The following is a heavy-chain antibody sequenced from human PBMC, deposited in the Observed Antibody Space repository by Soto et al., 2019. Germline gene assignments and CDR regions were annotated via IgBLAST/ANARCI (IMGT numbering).Heavy chain of an antibody. Sequence: QLVRSGAEVKKPGSSVKVSCQAFGGTFSKYGVSWVRQAPGQGLQWMGGITPMLGTSTITQRFHDRVTLTADEFPTGAYMELTSLKSEDTAIYYCATYRPGSSGANWLDPWGQGTLVTVTP. V-gene: IGHV1-69*01. CDR2: ITPMLGTS. CDR1: GGTFSKYG. D-gene: IGHD6-19*01. J-gene: IGHJ5*02. CDR3: ATYRPGSSGANWLDP.